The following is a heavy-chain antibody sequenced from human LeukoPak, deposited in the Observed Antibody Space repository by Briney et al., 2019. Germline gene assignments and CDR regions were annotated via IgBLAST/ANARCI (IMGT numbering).Heavy chain of an antibody. CDR3: ARDPGSSSIWPEYFHH. CDR1: GFTFSNYW. CDR2: IKHDGSEK. J-gene: IGHJ1*01. D-gene: IGHD6-13*01. Sequence: GGSLRLSCAASGFTFSNYWMNWVRQAPGKGLEWVANIKHDGSEKYFVDSVKGRFTISRDNAKNSLYLQMNSLRAEDTAVYCCARDPGSSSIWPEYFHHWGQGTLVTVSS. V-gene: IGHV3-7*04.